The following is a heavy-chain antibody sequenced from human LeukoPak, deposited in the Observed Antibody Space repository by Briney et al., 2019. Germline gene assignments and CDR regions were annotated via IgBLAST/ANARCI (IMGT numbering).Heavy chain of an antibody. CDR2: ISSSSSYI. CDR3: ARDEYSSGWYFIDY. D-gene: IGHD6-19*01. V-gene: IGHV3-21*01. J-gene: IGHJ4*02. CDR1: GFTFSSYS. Sequence: GGSLRLSCAASGFTFSSYSMNWARQAPGKGLEWVSSISSSSSYIYYADSVKGRFTISRDNAKNSLYLQMNSLRAEDTAVYYCARDEYSSGWYFIDYWGQGTLVTVSS.